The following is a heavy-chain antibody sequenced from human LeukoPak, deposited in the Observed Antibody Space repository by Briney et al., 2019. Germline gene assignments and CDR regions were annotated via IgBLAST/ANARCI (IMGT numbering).Heavy chain of an antibody. D-gene: IGHD5-18*01. CDR1: GFSLNNARVG. V-gene: IGHV2-26*01. CDR2: IFSNDEK. Sequence: KSGPTLVNPTEALTLTCTVSGFSLNNARVGVTWIRQPPGKALEWLAHIFSNDEKSYSTSLKSRLTISKDPSKGQVVLTMTTVDPVDTATYYCAQLKYSYAYFYYYMDVWGKGTTVTVSS. CDR3: AQLKYSYAYFYYYMDV. J-gene: IGHJ6*03.